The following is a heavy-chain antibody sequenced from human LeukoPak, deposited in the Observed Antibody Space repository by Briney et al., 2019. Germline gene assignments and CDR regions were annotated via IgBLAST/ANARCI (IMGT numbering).Heavy chain of an antibody. Sequence: SETLSLTCAVSGGSISSSNWWSWVRQPPGKGLEWIGDIYHSGSTNYNPSLKSRVTISVDKSKNQFSLKLSSVTAADTAVYYCAGVTLIVVVAWFDPWGQGTLVTVSS. CDR3: AGVTLIVVVAWFDP. V-gene: IGHV4-4*02. D-gene: IGHD2-2*01. CDR1: GGSISSSNW. CDR2: IYHSGST. J-gene: IGHJ5*02.